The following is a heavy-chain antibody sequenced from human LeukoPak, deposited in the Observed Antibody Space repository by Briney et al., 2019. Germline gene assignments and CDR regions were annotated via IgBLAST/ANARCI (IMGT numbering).Heavy chain of an antibody. J-gene: IGHJ4*02. CDR1: SYSFTRYG. CDR3: ARDSGEVPDY. D-gene: IGHD3-10*01. CDR2: ISGYNGNT. Sequence: ASVKVSCKASSYSFTRYGISWVRQAPGQGLEWMGWISGYNGNTNYAQKFLGRVSMTADTSTSTAYMELRSLTSDDTAVYYCARDSGEVPDYWGQGTLVTVSS. V-gene: IGHV1-18*01.